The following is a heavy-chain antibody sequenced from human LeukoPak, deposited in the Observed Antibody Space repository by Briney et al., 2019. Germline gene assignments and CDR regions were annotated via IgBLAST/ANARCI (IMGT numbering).Heavy chain of an antibody. CDR3: ARGGWYFDL. J-gene: IGHJ2*01. V-gene: IGHV4-61*05. CDR1: GGSISSSSYY. Sequence: SETLSLTCTVSGGSISSSSYYWGWIRQPPGKGLEWIGYIYYSGSTNYNPSLKSRVTISVDTSKNQFSLKLSSVTAADTAVYYCARGGWYFDLWGRGTLVTVSS. CDR2: IYYSGST.